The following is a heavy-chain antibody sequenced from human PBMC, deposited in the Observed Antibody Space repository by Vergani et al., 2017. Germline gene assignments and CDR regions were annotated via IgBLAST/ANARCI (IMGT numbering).Heavy chain of an antibody. CDR1: GFSVSNSG. Sequence: QVQLVESGGGVVQPGGSLRLSCVASGFSVSNSGMHWVRQTPGKGLEWVAFIQYDGSDIFYADFVEGRFTISRDNSKNSLYLQMRSLRFDDTAVYYYVRPGDDYRNMITYFLDYWGQGSLVSVSS. D-gene: IGHD3-16*01. CDR2: IQYDGSDI. CDR3: VRPGDDYRNMITYFLDY. V-gene: IGHV3-30*02. J-gene: IGHJ4*02.